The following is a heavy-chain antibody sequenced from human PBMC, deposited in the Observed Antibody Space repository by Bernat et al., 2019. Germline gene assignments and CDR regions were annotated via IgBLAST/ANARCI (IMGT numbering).Heavy chain of an antibody. CDR2: INAGNGNT. CDR3: ARVPSPGKLIAAQTVDRWYYYYMDV. D-gene: IGHD6-6*01. J-gene: IGHJ6*03. V-gene: IGHV1-3*01. Sequence: QVQLVQSGAEVKKPGASAKVSCKASGYTFTSYGISWVRQAPGQRLEWMGWINAGNGNTKYSQKFQGRVTITRDTSASTAYMELSSLRSEDTAVYYCARVPSPGKLIAAQTVDRWYYYYMDVWGKGTTVTVSS. CDR1: GYTFTSYG.